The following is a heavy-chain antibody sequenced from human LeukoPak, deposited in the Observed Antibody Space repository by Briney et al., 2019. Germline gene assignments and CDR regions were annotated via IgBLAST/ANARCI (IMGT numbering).Heavy chain of an antibody. J-gene: IGHJ4*02. CDR3: ARIFRNGYYDSSGYVDY. Sequence: GGSLRLSCAASGFTFGSYAMSWVRQAPGKGLEWVSGISGTGGSTYYADSVEGRLTISRDNSKNTLYLQMNSLRAADTAVYYCARIFRNGYYDSSGYVDYWGQGTLVTVSS. D-gene: IGHD3-22*01. CDR2: ISGTGGST. CDR1: GFTFGSYA. V-gene: IGHV3-23*01.